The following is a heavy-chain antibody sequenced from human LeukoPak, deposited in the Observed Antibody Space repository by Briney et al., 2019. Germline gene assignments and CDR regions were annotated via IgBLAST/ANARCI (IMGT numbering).Heavy chain of an antibody. CDR1: GFTFSSYA. CDR2: ISSNGGST. Sequence: GGSLRLSCSASGFTFSSYAMHWVRQAPGEGLEYVSAISSNGGSTYYADSVKGRFTISRDNSKNTLYLQMSSLRAEDTAVYYCVKDRGAVAGTLISYYFDYWGQGTLVTVSS. D-gene: IGHD6-19*01. J-gene: IGHJ4*02. V-gene: IGHV3-64D*06. CDR3: VKDRGAVAGTLISYYFDY.